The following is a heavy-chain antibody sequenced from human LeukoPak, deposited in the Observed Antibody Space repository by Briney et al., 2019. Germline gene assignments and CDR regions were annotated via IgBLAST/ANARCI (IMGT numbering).Heavy chain of an antibody. D-gene: IGHD1-26*01. V-gene: IGHV3-23*01. CDR1: GFTFSSYA. CDR3: QRETDAFHI. J-gene: IGHJ3*02. Sequence: GGSLRHSCAASGFTFSSYAMSSVCQAPGKGLEWVSCIRGSADSTFYADSVKGGFTTSRDNSKNTLYLEVSSLRAYYTAEDYCQRETDAFHIWGQGTMVTVSS. CDR2: IRGSADST.